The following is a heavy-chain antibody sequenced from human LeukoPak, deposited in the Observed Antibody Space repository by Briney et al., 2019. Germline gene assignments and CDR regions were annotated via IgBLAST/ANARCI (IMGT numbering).Heavy chain of an antibody. CDR1: GFTFSSYE. CDR3: ASPRDSSPYDAFDI. CDR2: ISSSSSYI. V-gene: IGHV3-21*01. J-gene: IGHJ3*02. Sequence: GGSLRLSCAASGFTFSSYEMNWVRQAPGKGLEWVSSISSSSSYIYYADSVKGRFTISRDNAKNSLYLQMNSLRAEDTAVYYCASPRDSSPYDAFDIWGQGTMVTVSS. D-gene: IGHD6-13*01.